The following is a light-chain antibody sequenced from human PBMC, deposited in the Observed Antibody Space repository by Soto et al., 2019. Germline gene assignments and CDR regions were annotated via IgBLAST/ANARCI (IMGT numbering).Light chain of an antibody. CDR1: SSDVGSYNL. Sequence: QSVLTQPASVSGSPGQSITISCTGTSSDVGSYNLVSWYQQHPGKVPKLMIYEVTKRPSGVSNRFSGSKSGNTASLTISGLQAEDEADYDCCAYADSSTCVIFGGGTKLTVL. CDR2: EVT. V-gene: IGLV2-23*02. CDR3: CAYADSSTCVI. J-gene: IGLJ2*01.